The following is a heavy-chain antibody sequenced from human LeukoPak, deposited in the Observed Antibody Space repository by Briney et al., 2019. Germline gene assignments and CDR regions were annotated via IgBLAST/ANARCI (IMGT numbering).Heavy chain of an antibody. J-gene: IGHJ5*02. CDR1: GYTFTGYY. V-gene: IGHV1-2*02. CDR2: INPNSGGT. CDR3: AYSLRYYNWFDP. Sequence: EASVKVSCKASGYTFTGYYMHWVRQAPGQGLEWMGWINPNSGGTNYVQKFQGRVTMTRDTSISTAYMELSRLRSDDTAVYYCAYSLRYYNWFDPWGQGTLVTVSS. D-gene: IGHD3-16*01.